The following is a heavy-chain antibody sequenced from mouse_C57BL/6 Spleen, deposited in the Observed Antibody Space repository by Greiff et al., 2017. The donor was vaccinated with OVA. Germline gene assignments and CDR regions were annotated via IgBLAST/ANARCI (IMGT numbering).Heavy chain of an antibody. J-gene: IGHJ3*01. CDR1: GYTFTSYW. V-gene: IGHV1-50*01. CDR3: ARATAQATEAY. D-gene: IGHD3-2*02. CDR2: IDPSDSYT. Sequence: QVQLKQPGAELVKPGASVKLSCKASGYTFTSYWMQWVKQRPGQGLERIGEIDPSDSYTNYNQKFKGKATLTVDTSSSTAYMQLSSLTSEDSAVYYCARATAQATEAYWGQGTLVTVSA.